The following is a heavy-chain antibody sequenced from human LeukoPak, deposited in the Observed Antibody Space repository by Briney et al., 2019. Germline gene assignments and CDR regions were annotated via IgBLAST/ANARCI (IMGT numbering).Heavy chain of an antibody. CDR1: GGSISSSRYY. CDR2: IHSSGST. J-gene: IGHJ3*02. D-gene: IGHD6-25*01. V-gene: IGHV4-31*03. CDR3: ARDVSGWGYAFDI. Sequence: PSQTLSLTCTVSGGSISSSRYYWTWIRQHPGKGLEWIGSIHSSGSTDYNPSLKSRVTISRDTSRNHLSLRLSSVTAADAAVYYCARDVSGWGYAFDIWGQGTMVTVSS.